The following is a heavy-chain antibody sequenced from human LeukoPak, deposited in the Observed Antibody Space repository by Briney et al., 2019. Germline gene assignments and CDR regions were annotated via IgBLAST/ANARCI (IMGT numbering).Heavy chain of an antibody. CDR2: INPNSGGT. D-gene: IGHD6-6*01. Sequence: ASVKVSCKASEYTFTGYYMHWVRQAPGQGLEWMGWINPNSGGTNYAQKFQGRVTMTRDTSISTAYMELSRLRSDDTAVYYCATSKAARPPFDYWGQGTLVTVSS. J-gene: IGHJ4*02. CDR3: ATSKAARPPFDY. V-gene: IGHV1-2*02. CDR1: EYTFTGYY.